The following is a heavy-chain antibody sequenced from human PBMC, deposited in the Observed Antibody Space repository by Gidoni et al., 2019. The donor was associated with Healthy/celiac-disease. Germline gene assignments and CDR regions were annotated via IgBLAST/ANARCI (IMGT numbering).Heavy chain of an antibody. CDR3: ARDAYPTIFGGSIDY. CDR2: IIPIFGIA. D-gene: IGHD3-3*01. V-gene: IGHV1-69*17. CDR1: GGNFSSYA. J-gene: IGHJ4*02. Sequence: QVQLVQSGAEVKKPGSSVKVSCKASGGNFSSYAISWVRQAPGQWLEWMGGIIPIFGIANYAQKFQGRVTITADKSTSTAYMELSSLRSEDTAVYYCARDAYPTIFGGSIDYWGQGTLVTVSS.